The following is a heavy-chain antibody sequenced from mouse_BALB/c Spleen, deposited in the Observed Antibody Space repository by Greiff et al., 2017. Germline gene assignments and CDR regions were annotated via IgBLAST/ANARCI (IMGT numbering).Heavy chain of an antibody. Sequence: EVQLQESGPGLVKPSQSLSLTCSVTGYSITSGYYWNWIRQFPGNKLEWMGYISYDGSNNYNPSLKNRISITRDTSKNQFFLKLNSVTTEDTATYYCAYYYGSSYWLAYWGQGTLVTVSA. J-gene: IGHJ3*01. CDR2: ISYDGSN. CDR3: AYYYGSSYWLAY. V-gene: IGHV3-6*02. CDR1: GYSITSGYY. D-gene: IGHD1-1*01.